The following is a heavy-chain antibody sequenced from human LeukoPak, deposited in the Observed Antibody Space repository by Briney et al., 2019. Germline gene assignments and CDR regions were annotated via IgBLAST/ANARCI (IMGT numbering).Heavy chain of an antibody. J-gene: IGHJ4*02. CDR1: GGSMIGFY. D-gene: IGHD1-26*01. V-gene: IGHV4-4*08. Sequence: SETLSLTCTVSGGSMIGFYWSWVRLPPGKGLEWLAYIYSSGGTSYNPSLKSRATISLDTSKNQFSLKVNSVTAADTAVYYCARENSGSYREFDYWGQGTLVTVSS. CDR3: ARENSGSYREFDY. CDR2: IYSSGGT.